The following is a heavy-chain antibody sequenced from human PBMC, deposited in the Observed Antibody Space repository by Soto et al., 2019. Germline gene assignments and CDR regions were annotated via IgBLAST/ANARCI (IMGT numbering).Heavy chain of an antibody. CDR1: GFSLRSYA. Sequence: LRLSCTASGFSLRSYAMHWVRQAPGKGLEWVAVILYDGSNKHFADSVKGRFTVSRDNSNDTFYLQMDSLRAEDTAVYYCARELILGSLSVYYYHGMDVWGQGTTVTVSS. J-gene: IGHJ6*02. V-gene: IGHV3-33*01. CDR3: ARELILGSLSVYYYHGMDV. CDR2: ILYDGSNK. D-gene: IGHD3-9*01.